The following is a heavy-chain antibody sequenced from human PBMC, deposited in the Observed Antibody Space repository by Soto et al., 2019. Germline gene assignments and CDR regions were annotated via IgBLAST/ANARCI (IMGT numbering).Heavy chain of an antibody. CDR1: GYIFTSYW. V-gene: IGHV5-10-1*01. J-gene: IGHJ6*02. CDR3: ARHRVQAETARHYYYAMDV. D-gene: IGHD6-6*01. CDR2: IDPSDSYT. Sequence: PGESLKISCNGSGYIFTSYWISCVLQMPGKVLWWGGRIDPSDSYTNYSPSFQGPVTISADKTISTAYLQWSSLKASDTAMYYCARHRVQAETARHYYYAMDVWGQGTTVTVSS.